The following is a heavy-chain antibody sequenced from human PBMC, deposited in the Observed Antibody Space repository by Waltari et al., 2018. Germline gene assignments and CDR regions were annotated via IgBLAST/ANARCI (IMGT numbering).Heavy chain of an antibody. V-gene: IGHV4-39*01. CDR1: GGSISSSSYY. J-gene: IGHJ4*02. CDR3: ARHRQSYSGAQDY. CDR2: IYYSGST. D-gene: IGHD6-25*01. Sequence: QLQLQESGPGLVKPSETLSLTCTVSGGSISSSSYYRGWIRQTPGKGLEWIGSIYYSGSTYYNPSLKSRVTISVDTSKNQFSLKLSSVTAADTAVYYCARHRQSYSGAQDYWGQGTLVTVSS.